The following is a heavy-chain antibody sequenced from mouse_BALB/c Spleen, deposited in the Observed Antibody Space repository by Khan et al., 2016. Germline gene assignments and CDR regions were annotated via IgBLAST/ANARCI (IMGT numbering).Heavy chain of an antibody. V-gene: IGHV1-4*02. D-gene: IGHD1-1*02. CDR2: INPSSGYT. CDR1: GYIFTTYL. J-gene: IGHJ2*01. CDR3: ARSRWDYFDY. Sequence: QVQLKQSAAELARPGASVKMSCKASGYIFTTYLMYWVKQRPGQGLEWIGHINPSSGYTEYNQKFKDKTTLTADKSSSTVYMQLSSLTSEDSAVYYGARSRWDYFDYWGQGTTLTVSS.